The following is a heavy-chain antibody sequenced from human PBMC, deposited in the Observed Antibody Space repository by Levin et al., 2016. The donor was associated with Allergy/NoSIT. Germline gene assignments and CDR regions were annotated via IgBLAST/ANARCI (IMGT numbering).Heavy chain of an antibody. J-gene: IGHJ6*03. V-gene: IGHV2-70*11. CDR3: ARNGLTGDYPSAYYYYYMDV. CDR2: IDWDDDK. Sequence: WIRQPPGKALEWLARIDWDDDKYYSTSLKTRLTISKDTSKNQVVLTMTNMDPVDTATYYCARNGLTGDYPSAYYYYYMDVWGKGTTVTVSS. D-gene: IGHD7-27*01.